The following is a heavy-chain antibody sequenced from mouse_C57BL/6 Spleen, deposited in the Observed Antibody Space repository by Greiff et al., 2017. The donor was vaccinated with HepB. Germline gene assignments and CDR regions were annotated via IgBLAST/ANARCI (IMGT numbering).Heavy chain of an antibody. Sequence: VQLQQSGAELVKPGASVKMSCKASGYTFTSYWITWVKQRPGQGLEWIGDIYPGSGSTNYNEKFKSKATLTVDTSSSTAYMQLSSLTSEDSAVYYCASEGRYSETFDYWGQGTTLTVSS. CDR3: ASEGRYSETFDY. CDR1: GYTFTSYW. CDR2: IYPGSGST. V-gene: IGHV1-55*01. D-gene: IGHD3-1*01. J-gene: IGHJ2*01.